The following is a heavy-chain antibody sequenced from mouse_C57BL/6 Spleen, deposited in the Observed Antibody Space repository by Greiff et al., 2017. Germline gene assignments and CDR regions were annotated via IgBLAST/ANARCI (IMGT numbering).Heavy chain of an antibody. D-gene: IGHD2-4*01. CDR3: ARPEDDYPYYFDY. V-gene: IGHV5-17*01. CDR1: GFTFSDYG. CDR2: ISSGSSTI. Sequence: EVQLVESGGGLVKPGGSLKLSCAASGFTFSDYGMHWVRQAPEKGLEWVAYISSGSSTIYYADTVKGRFTISRDNAKNTLFLQMTSLRSEDTAMYYCARPEDDYPYYFDYWGQGTTLTVSS. J-gene: IGHJ2*01.